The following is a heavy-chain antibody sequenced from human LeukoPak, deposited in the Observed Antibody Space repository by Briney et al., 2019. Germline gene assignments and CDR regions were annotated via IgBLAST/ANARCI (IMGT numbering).Heavy chain of an antibody. V-gene: IGHV3-7*01. Sequence: GGSLRLSCTDSGFTFGSYWMTWVRQAPGKGLEWVANIKQDGTEKYYVDSVKGRSTISRDNAKNSLYLQMNSLRAEDTAVHYCARGFDSRFFNYWGQGTLVTVSS. CDR2: IKQDGTEK. D-gene: IGHD3-22*01. CDR1: GFTFGSYW. CDR3: ARGFDSRFFNY. J-gene: IGHJ4*02.